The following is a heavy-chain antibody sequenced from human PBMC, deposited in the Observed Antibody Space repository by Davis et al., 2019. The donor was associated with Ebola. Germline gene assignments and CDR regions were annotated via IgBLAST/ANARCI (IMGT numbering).Heavy chain of an antibody. CDR3: ARDKASVTTDWFDP. CDR1: GYTFTGYY. D-gene: IGHD4-17*01. Sequence: ASVKVSCKASGYTFTGYYMHWVRQAPGQGLEWMGWIGGYSDFAPYAQKFQGRLTMTTDTSTSTAYMELRSLRSDDTAVYYCARDKASVTTDWFDPWGQGTLVTVSS. CDR2: IGGYSDFA. V-gene: IGHV1-18*04. J-gene: IGHJ5*02.